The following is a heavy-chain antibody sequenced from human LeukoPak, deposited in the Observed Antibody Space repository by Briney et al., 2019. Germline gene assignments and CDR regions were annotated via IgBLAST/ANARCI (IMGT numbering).Heavy chain of an antibody. CDR2: ISYDGSNK. CDR3: ARDPSWSPRIVVVPAAKSVGGYFQH. D-gene: IGHD2-2*01. J-gene: IGHJ1*01. Sequence: PTGRSLRLSCAASGFTFSSYAMHWVRQAPGKGLEWVAVISYDGSNKYYAGSVKGRFTISRDNSKNTLYLQMNSLRAEDTAVYYCARDPSWSPRIVVVPAAKSVGGYFQHWGQGTLVTVSS. V-gene: IGHV3-30*04. CDR1: GFTFSSYA.